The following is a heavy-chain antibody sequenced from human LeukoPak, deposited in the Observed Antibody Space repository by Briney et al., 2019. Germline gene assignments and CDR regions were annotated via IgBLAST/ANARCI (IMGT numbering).Heavy chain of an antibody. V-gene: IGHV3-21*01. CDR2: ISTSNSYI. J-gene: IGHJ4*02. CDR1: GVSFSSYN. Sequence: GGSLRLSCAASGVSFSSYNMNWVRLAPGKGLEWVSSISTSNSYIYYADSVKGRFTISRDNAQSSLYLQMDSLTAEDTAVSYCARDRPRYCGRTSCPVDYWGQGILVTVSS. D-gene: IGHD2-2*01. CDR3: ARDRPRYCGRTSCPVDY.